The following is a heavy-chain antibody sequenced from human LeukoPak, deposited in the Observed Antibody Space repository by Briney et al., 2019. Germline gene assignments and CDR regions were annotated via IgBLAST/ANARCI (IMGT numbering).Heavy chain of an antibody. Sequence: PGGSLRLACAASGFNFNPYSLTWVRQAPGKGLEWLAYIPASGSTTFSADSVKGRFTISRDNAKNSVNLQMTSLKADDTAVYYCAREDVYRLGFDHWGRGILVTVSS. CDR3: AREDVYRLGFDH. CDR2: IPASGSTT. J-gene: IGHJ4*02. CDR1: GFNFNPYS. D-gene: IGHD3-16*01. V-gene: IGHV3-48*04.